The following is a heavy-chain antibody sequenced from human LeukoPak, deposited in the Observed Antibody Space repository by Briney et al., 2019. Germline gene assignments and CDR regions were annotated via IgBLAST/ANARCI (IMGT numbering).Heavy chain of an antibody. Sequence: ASVKVSCKASGYTFTGCYMHWVRQAPGQGLEWMGWINPNSGGTNYAQKFQARVTMTRDTSISTAYMELSRLRSDDTAVYYCARHYNGSGSPLGYWGQGTLVTVSS. CDR3: ARHYNGSGSPLGY. J-gene: IGHJ4*02. V-gene: IGHV1-2*02. CDR1: GYTFTGCY. D-gene: IGHD3-10*01. CDR2: INPNSGGT.